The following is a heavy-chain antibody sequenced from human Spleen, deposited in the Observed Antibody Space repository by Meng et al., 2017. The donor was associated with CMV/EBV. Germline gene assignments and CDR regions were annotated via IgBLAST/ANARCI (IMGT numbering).Heavy chain of an antibody. Sequence: GSLRLSCSVSGGSISSTSYYWAWNRQPTGKGLEWIGSICYSGTTHYNPSLKSRVTMSVDTSKNQFSLRRTSLTAADTAVYYCARDDHLSDMTFFFDYLGQGALVTVSS. CDR2: ICYSGTT. V-gene: IGHV4-39*07. J-gene: IGHJ4*02. CDR3: ARDDHLSDMTFFFDY. CDR1: GGSISSTSYY.